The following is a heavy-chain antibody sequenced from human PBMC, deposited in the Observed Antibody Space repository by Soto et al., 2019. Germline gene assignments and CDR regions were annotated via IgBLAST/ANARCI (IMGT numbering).Heavy chain of an antibody. J-gene: IGHJ4*02. CDR2: IIPIFGTA. Sequence: ASVKVSCKASGGTFSSYAISWVRQAPGQGLEWMGGIIPIFGTANYAQKFQGRVTITADESTSTAYMELSSLRSEDTAVYYCARGGPTYTAMVPFDYWGQGTLVTVSS. CDR3: ARGGPTYTAMVPFDY. V-gene: IGHV1-69*13. D-gene: IGHD5-18*01. CDR1: GGTFSSYA.